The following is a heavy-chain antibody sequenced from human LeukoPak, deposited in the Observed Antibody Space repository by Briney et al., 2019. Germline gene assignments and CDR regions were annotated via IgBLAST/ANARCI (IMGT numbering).Heavy chain of an antibody. CDR2: ISGSGGSA. CDR3: AKDLSDSSSWCPVPHWFDP. D-gene: IGHD6-13*01. CDR1: GFTFSSYA. J-gene: IGHJ5*02. Sequence: GGSLRLSCAASGFTFSSYAMSWVRQAPGKGLEWVSAISGSGGSAYYADSVKGRFPISRDNSKNTLYLQMNSLRAEDTAVYYCAKDLSDSSSWCPVPHWFDPWGQGTLVTVSS. V-gene: IGHV3-23*01.